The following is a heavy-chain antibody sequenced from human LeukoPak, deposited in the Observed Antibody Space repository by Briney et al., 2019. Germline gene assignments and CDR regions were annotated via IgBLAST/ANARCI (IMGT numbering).Heavy chain of an antibody. V-gene: IGHV3-20*04. CDR3: ARDHGGSGYYRYFDY. D-gene: IGHD3-22*01. Sequence: GGSPRLSCAASGFTFDDYGMSWVRHAPGKGLEWVSGINWNGGSTGYADSVKGRFTISRDNAKNSLYLQMNSLRAEDTALYYCARDHGGSGYYRYFDYWGQGTLVTVSS. J-gene: IGHJ4*02. CDR1: GFTFDDYG. CDR2: INWNGGST.